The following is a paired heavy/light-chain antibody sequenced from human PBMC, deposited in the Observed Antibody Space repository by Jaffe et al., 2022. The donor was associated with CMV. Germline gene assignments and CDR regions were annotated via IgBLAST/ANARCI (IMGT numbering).Heavy chain of an antibody. Sequence: EVQLVESGGGLVKPGGSLRLSCAASGFTFSNAWMSWVRQAPGKGLEWVGRIKSKTDGGTTDYAAPVKGRFTISRDDSKNTLYLQMNSLKTEDTAVYYCTFQQLVGATTFYYYYYMDVWGKGTTVTVSS. CDR3: TFQQLVGATTFYYYYYMDV. CDR2: IKSKTDGGTT. CDR1: GFTFSNAW. J-gene: IGHJ6*03. D-gene: IGHD1-26*01. V-gene: IGHV3-15*01.
Light chain of an antibody. CDR3: AAWDDSLSAVV. CDR1: SSNIGSNY. CDR2: RNN. J-gene: IGLJ2*01. V-gene: IGLV1-47*01. Sequence: QSVLTQPPSASGTPGQRVTISCSGSSSNIGSNYVYWYQQLPGTAPKLLIYRNNQRPSGVPDRFSGSKSGTSASLAISGLRSEDEADYYCAAWDDSLSAVVFGGGTKLTVL.